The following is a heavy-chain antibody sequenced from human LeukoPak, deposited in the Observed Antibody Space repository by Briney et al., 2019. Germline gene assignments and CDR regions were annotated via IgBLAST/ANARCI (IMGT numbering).Heavy chain of an antibody. V-gene: IGHV1-3*01. CDR3: ARDPIGSRWPYYFDY. D-gene: IGHD6-13*01. J-gene: IGHJ4*02. CDR1: GYTLTTYA. CDR2: INAGNGNT. Sequence: ASVTVSCKASGYTLTTYAMHWVRQAPGQRLEWMGWINAGNGNTKYSQKFQARVTITRDTSASTAYMELSSLRSEDTAVYYCARDPIGSRWPYYFDYWGQGTLVTVSS.